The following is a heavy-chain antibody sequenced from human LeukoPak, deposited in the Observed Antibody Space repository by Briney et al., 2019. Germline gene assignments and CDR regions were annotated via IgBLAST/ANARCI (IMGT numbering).Heavy chain of an antibody. CDR1: GGSISSYY. D-gene: IGHD3/OR15-3a*01. Sequence: PSETLSLTCTVSGGSISSYYWSWIRQPPGKGLEWIGSIYHSGSTYYNPSLKSRVTISVDTSKNQFSLKLSSVTAADTAVYYCARAPHRGLGDFDYWGQGTLVTVSS. V-gene: IGHV4-38-2*02. J-gene: IGHJ4*02. CDR2: IYHSGST. CDR3: ARAPHRGLGDFDY.